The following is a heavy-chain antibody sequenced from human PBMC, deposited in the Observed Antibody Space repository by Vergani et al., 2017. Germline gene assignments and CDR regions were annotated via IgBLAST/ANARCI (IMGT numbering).Heavy chain of an antibody. CDR1: RFKLGDYG. CDR3: ARETRDTPSSLDY. CDR2: TWYEGNNN. D-gene: IGHD5-24*01. V-gene: IGHV3-33*01. Sequence: QVQLVESGGGVVQPGRSLRLSCTPSRFKLGDYGMHWVRQAPGRGLEWVSMTWYEGNNNYYADSVKGRFTISKDISKNTLYLQINSLRGDDTAVYYCARETRDTPSSLDYWGQGTLVTVSS. J-gene: IGHJ4*02.